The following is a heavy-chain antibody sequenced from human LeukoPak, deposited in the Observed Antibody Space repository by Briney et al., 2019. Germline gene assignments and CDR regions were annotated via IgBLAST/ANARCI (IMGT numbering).Heavy chain of an antibody. Sequence: ASVKVSCKASGYTFTGYYMYWVRQAPGQGLEWMGWINPNSGGTNYAQKFQGRVTMTRDTSISTAYMELSSLRSDDTAVYYCARETNDYYYGSGSYRGYFQHWGQGTLVTVSS. CDR3: ARETNDYYYGSGSYRGYFQH. J-gene: IGHJ1*01. D-gene: IGHD3-10*01. CDR2: INPNSGGT. CDR1: GYTFTGYY. V-gene: IGHV1-2*02.